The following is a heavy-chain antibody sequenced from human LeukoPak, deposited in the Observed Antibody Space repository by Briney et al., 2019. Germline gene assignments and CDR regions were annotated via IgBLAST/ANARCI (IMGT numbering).Heavy chain of an antibody. CDR3: ARYPPDCKTTHCRPGDWFDP. Sequence: ASVKVSCRTSGYTFNGYYMHWVRQAPGQGLEWMGWINPTSGATNYAQKFQGRVTMTRDTSISTAYMALSRLRSDDTAVYYCARYPPDCKTTHCRPGDWFDPWGQGTLVTVSP. CDR1: GYTFNGYY. CDR2: INPTSGAT. V-gene: IGHV1-2*02. D-gene: IGHD2/OR15-2a*01. J-gene: IGHJ5*02.